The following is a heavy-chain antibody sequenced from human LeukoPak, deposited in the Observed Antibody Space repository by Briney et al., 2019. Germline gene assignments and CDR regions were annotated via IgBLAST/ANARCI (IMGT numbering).Heavy chain of an antibody. D-gene: IGHD6-13*01. CDR1: GGTFSSYA. J-gene: IGHJ3*02. CDR3: ARDYGSSWYEDAFDI. V-gene: IGHV1-69*04. CDR2: IIPILGIA. Sequence: ASVKVSCKASGGTFSSYAISWVRQAPGQGLEWMGRIIPILGIANYAQKFQGRVTITTDESTSTAYMELSSLRSEDTAVYYCARDYGSSWYEDAFDIWGQGTMVTVSS.